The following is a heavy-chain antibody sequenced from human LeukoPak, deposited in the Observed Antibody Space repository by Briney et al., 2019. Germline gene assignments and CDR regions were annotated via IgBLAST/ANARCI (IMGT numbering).Heavy chain of an antibody. CDR2: ISGSDGST. D-gene: IGHD1-26*01. V-gene: IGHV3-23*01. Sequence: GGSLRLSCAASGFTFSNYAMSWVRQAPGKGLEWVSVISGSDGSTYYADSVKGRFTISRDNSKNTLYLQMNTLRAEDTAVYYCAKDPYSGSYEHWGQGTLVTVSS. CDR1: GFTFSNYA. J-gene: IGHJ4*02. CDR3: AKDPYSGSYEH.